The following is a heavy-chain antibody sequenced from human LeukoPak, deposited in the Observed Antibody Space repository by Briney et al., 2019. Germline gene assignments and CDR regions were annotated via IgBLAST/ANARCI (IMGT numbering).Heavy chain of an antibody. V-gene: IGHV3-7*01. CDR3: ARDLGFSSEDY. CDR1: GFTFRIYW. CDR2: ISPGGSDK. J-gene: IGHJ4*02. D-gene: IGHD3-22*01. Sequence: GGSLRLSCAASGFTFRIYWLSWVRRAPGKGLEWVANISPGGSDKYYVDSVKGRFIISRDNVQNLLFMYMNSVRDDDTAVYYCARDLGFSSEDYWGQGTLVTVSS.